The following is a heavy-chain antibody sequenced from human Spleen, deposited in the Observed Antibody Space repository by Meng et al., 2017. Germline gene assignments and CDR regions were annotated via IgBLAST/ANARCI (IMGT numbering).Heavy chain of an antibody. D-gene: IGHD4-11*01. Sequence: QVQLQRVGAGLLEPAETLSLTCAVFGGSFRCYYWSWIRQPPGKGLEWIGEINHSGSTNYNPSLKSRVTISVDTSKNQFSLKLSSVTAADSAVYYCARGPTTMAHDFDYWGQGTLVTVSS. CDR3: ARGPTTMAHDFDY. CDR1: GGSFRCYY. CDR2: INHSGST. V-gene: IGHV4-34*01. J-gene: IGHJ4*02.